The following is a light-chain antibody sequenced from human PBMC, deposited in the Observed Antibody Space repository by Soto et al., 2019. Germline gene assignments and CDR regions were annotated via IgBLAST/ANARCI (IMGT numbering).Light chain of an antibody. Sequence: EIVLTQSPATLSLSPGERVTLSCRASQSVRSYLAWYQQKPGQAPMLLIYDASNRATGIPAKFSGSGSGTDFTLTISSLEPEDFAVYYCQQRSNWPWTFGQGTNVEIK. CDR3: QQRSNWPWT. CDR1: QSVRSY. CDR2: DAS. V-gene: IGKV3-11*01. J-gene: IGKJ1*01.